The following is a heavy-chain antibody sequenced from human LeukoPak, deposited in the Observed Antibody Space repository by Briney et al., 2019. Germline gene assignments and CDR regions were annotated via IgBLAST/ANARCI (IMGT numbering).Heavy chain of an antibody. CDR2: IYYSGST. CDR3: ASGRTEDKSDY. V-gene: IGHV4-59*01. D-gene: IGHD1-26*01. CDR1: GGSISSYY. Sequence: PSETLSLTCTVSGGSISSYYWSWIRQPPGKGLEWIGYIYYSGSTNCNPSLKSRVTISVDTSKNQFSLKLSSVTAADTAVYYCASGRTEDKSDYWGQGTLVTVSS. J-gene: IGHJ4*02.